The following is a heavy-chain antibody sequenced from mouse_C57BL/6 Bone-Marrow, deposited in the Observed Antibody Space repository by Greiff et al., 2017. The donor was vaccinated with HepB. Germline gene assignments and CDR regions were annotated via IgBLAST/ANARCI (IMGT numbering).Heavy chain of an antibody. CDR3: TREGLLRGSWFAY. CDR1: GYTFTDYE. D-gene: IGHD2-3*01. Sequence: VKLVESGAELVRPGASVTLSCKASGYTFTDYEMHWVKQTPVHGLEWIGAIDPETGGTAYNQKFKGKAILTADKSSSTAYMELRSLTSEDSAVYYCTREGLLRGSWFAYWGQGTLVTVSA. V-gene: IGHV1-15*01. CDR2: IDPETGGT. J-gene: IGHJ3*01.